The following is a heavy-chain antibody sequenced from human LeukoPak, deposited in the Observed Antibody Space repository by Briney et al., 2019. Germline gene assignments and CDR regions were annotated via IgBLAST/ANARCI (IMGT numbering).Heavy chain of an antibody. CDR2: ISTSGNYI. J-gene: IGHJ2*01. CDR3: ARPRTAWSSLWYFEV. Sequence: AGSLRLSCAASGFTLSSYTMTWVRQAPGKGLEWVTYISTSGNYIMDADSVKGRFTISRDNARNSLFLRMSSLRVEDTAVDYCARPRTAWSSLWYFEVWGRGTLVTVSS. D-gene: IGHD1-1*01. V-gene: IGHV3-21*05. CDR1: GFTLSSYT.